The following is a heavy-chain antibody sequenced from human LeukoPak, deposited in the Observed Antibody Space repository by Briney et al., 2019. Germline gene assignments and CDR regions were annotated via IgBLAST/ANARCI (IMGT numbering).Heavy chain of an antibody. CDR3: ASNKFPVQAFDI. V-gene: IGHV4-34*01. CDR2: INHGGDT. Sequence: SETLSLTCAVSGGSFSDYYWSWIRQPPGKGLEWIGEINHGGDTNYSSSLQSRVTLSVDTSSNQFSLILSSVTAADTAIYYCASNKFPVQAFDIWGQGTMVTVSS. CDR1: GGSFSDYY. D-gene: IGHD1/OR15-1a*01. J-gene: IGHJ3*02.